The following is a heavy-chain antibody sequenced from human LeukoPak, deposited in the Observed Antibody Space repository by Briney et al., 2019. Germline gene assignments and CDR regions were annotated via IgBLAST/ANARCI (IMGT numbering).Heavy chain of an antibody. CDR1: GFTFTSHA. J-gene: IGHJ4*02. V-gene: IGHV3-30-3*01. D-gene: IGHD4-17*01. Sequence: PGGSLRLSCAASGFTFTSHAMHWVRQAPGKGLEWVAVISYDGSNKYYADSVKGRFTISRDNSKNTLYLQMNSLRAEDTAVYYCARVQTTVTTLDYWGQGTLVTVSS. CDR2: ISYDGSNK. CDR3: ARVQTTVTTLDY.